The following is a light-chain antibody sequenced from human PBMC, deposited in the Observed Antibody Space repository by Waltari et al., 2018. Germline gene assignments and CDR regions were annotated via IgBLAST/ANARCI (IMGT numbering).Light chain of an antibody. CDR2: AAS. CDR3: QQSYSFTRT. V-gene: IGKV1-39*01. CDR1: QTLSRY. J-gene: IGKJ1*01. Sequence: DIQMTQSPSSLSASVGDRVTITCRASQTLSRYLNWYQQKPGKAPNLLIYAASSMQIGVPSRFSGSGSGRDFTLIITSLQPEDFATYYCQQSYSFTRTFGQGTKVEIK.